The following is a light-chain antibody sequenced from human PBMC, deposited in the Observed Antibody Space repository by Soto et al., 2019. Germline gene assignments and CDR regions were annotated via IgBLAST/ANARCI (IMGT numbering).Light chain of an antibody. V-gene: IGLV2-14*01. CDR2: DVS. CDR3: SSYSGSSTSVL. J-gene: IGLJ2*01. CDR1: SSDVGDYNY. Sequence: QSALTQPASVSGSPGQSITISCTGSSSDVGDYNYVSWYQQHPDKDPKLMIYDVSNRPSGVSDRFSGSKSGNTASLTISGRQADDEADYYCSSYSGSSTSVLFGGGTKLTVL.